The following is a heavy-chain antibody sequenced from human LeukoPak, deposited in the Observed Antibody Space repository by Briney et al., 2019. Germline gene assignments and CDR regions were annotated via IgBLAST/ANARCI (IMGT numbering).Heavy chain of an antibody. V-gene: IGHV3-23*01. CDR1: GFTFSSYA. J-gene: IGHJ4*02. CDR2: ISGSGGST. CDR3: AKRAGDSSSWYYFDY. Sequence: GGSPRLSCAASGFTFSSYAMSWVRQAPGKGLEWVSAISGSGGSTYYADSVKGRFTISRDNSKSTLYLQMNSLRAEDTAVYYCAKRAGDSSSWYYFDYWGQGTLVTVSS. D-gene: IGHD6-13*01.